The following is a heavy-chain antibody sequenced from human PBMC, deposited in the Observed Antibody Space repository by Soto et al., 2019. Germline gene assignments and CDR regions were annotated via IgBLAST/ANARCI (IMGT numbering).Heavy chain of an antibody. CDR1: GFTFSSYA. CDR2: IDGSGGDR. J-gene: IGHJ4*02. Sequence: EVQLLESGGDLVQPGGSLRLSCAASGFTFSSYAMGGVRQAPGTSLGWVSVIDGSGGDRSLADSVKGRFTISRDNSKNTLYLQMDRLRVEDTARYFCAKEIITGAYVETSAFDFWGQGTLVTVSS. D-gene: IGHD1-20*01. CDR3: AKEIITGAYVETSAFDF. V-gene: IGHV3-23*01.